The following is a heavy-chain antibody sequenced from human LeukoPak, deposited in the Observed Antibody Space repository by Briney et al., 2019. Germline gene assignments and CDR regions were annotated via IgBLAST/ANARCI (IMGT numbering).Heavy chain of an antibody. J-gene: IGHJ6*02. Sequence: ASVKVSFKASGYSFTGYYIHWVRQAPGQGLEWMGWINPNSGGTKYAQKFQGRLTMTRDTSISTANMELSRLRSDDTAVYYCARERTTVVTLDYYYGMDVWGQGTTVTVSS. CDR1: GYSFTGYY. V-gene: IGHV1-2*02. CDR2: INPNSGGT. D-gene: IGHD4-23*01. CDR3: ARERTTVVTLDYYYGMDV.